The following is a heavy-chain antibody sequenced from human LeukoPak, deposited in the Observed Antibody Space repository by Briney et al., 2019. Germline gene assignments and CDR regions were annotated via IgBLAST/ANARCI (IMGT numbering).Heavy chain of an antibody. CDR1: GGSISSSSYY. CDR2: IYYSGST. J-gene: IGHJ5*02. D-gene: IGHD3-3*01. Sequence: SETLSLTCTVSGGSISSSSYYWGWIRQPPGKGLEWIGSIYYSGSTYCNPSLKSRVTISVDTSKNQFSLKLSSVTAADTAVYYCAGRGITIFGVVYSEFWFDPWGQGTLVTASS. V-gene: IGHV4-39*01. CDR3: AGRGITIFGVVYSEFWFDP.